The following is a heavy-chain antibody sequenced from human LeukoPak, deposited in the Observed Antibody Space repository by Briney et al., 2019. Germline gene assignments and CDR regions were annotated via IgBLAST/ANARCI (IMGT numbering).Heavy chain of an antibody. D-gene: IGHD3-16*02. J-gene: IGHJ4*02. V-gene: IGHV3-48*01. CDR1: GFTFSSYS. CDR2: ISSSSSTI. CDR3: AKDSMRDADYVWGSYRYVLLPDC. Sequence: GGSLRLSCAASGFTFSSYSMNWVRQAPGKGLEWVSYISSSSSTIYYADSVKGRFTISRDDSKNTVHLQMDSLRAEDTAVYYCAKDSMRDADYVWGSYRYVLLPDCWGQGALVTVSS.